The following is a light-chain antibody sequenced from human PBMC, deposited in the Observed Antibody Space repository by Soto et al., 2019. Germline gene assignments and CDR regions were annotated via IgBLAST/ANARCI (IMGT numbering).Light chain of an antibody. CDR1: STDVGGYNY. V-gene: IGLV2-14*01. J-gene: IGLJ1*01. CDR2: EVS. Sequence: QSVLTQPASVSGSPGQSITISCTGTSTDVGGYNYVSWYQQHPGKAPKLMIYEVSNRPSGVSNRFSGSKSGNTASLTISGLQAEYEADYYCNSKTSSTTYVFGTGTKVTVL. CDR3: NSKTSSTTYV.